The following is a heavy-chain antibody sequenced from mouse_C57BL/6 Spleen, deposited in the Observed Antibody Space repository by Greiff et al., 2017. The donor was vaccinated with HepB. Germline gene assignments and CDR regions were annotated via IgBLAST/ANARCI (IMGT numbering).Heavy chain of an antibody. Sequence: EVQRVESGPELVKPGASVKIPCKASGYTFTDYNMDWVKQSHGKSLEWIGDINPNNGGTIYNQKFKGKATLTVDKSSSTAYMELRSLTSEDTAVYYCAREETIYDGYYFAYWGQGTLVTVSA. CDR1: GYTFTDYN. CDR2: INPNNGGT. CDR3: AREETIYDGYYFAY. V-gene: IGHV1-18*01. D-gene: IGHD2-3*01. J-gene: IGHJ3*01.